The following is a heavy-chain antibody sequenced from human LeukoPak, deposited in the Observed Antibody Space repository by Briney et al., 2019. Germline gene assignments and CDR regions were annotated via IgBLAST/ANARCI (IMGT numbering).Heavy chain of an antibody. CDR2: INWNGGST. CDR3: ARDGIDHCSSTSCENYYYGMDV. J-gene: IGHJ6*02. D-gene: IGHD2-2*01. CDR1: GFTFDDYG. Sequence: PGGSLRLSCAASGFTFDDYGMSWVRQAPGKGLEWVSGINWNGGSTGYADSVKGRFTISRDNAKNSLYLQMNSLRAEDTALYHCARDGIDHCSSTSCENYYYGMDVWGQGTTVTVSS. V-gene: IGHV3-20*01.